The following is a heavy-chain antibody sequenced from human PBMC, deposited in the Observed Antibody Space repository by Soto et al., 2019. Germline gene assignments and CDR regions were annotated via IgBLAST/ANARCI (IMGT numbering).Heavy chain of an antibody. J-gene: IGHJ4*02. Sequence: QVQLVESGGGVVQPGRSLRLSCAASGFTFSGLGIHWVSQAPGKGLEWVPVRRYDGSNIYYADAVKGRFTISRDNSKDMMYLPMNSLRADDTAVSYCARAGVGHTTLFGYFDYCVQGTMVTVSS. CDR3: ARAGVGHTTLFGYFDY. CDR1: GFTFSGLG. D-gene: IGHD1-26*01. V-gene: IGHV3-33*01. CDR2: RRYDGSNI.